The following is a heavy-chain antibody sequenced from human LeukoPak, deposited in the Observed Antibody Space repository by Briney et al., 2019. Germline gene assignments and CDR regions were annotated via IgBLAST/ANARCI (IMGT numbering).Heavy chain of an antibody. CDR2: IYSGGST. J-gene: IGHJ4*02. V-gene: IGHV3-53*01. Sequence: GGSLRLSCAASGFTVSSSYMSWVRQAPGKGLEWVSVIYSGGSTYYADSVKGRFTISRDNSKNTLYLQMNSLRAEDTAVYYCARSGGYCSGGSCYGYFDYWGQGTLVTVSS. CDR3: ARSGGYCSGGSCYGYFDY. D-gene: IGHD2-15*01. CDR1: GFTVSSSY.